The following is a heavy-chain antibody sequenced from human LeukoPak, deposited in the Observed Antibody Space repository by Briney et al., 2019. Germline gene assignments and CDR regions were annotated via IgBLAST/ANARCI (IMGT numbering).Heavy chain of an antibody. J-gene: IGHJ6*02. D-gene: IGHD4-17*01. Sequence: GGSLRLSCAASGFTFSSYAMSWVRQAPGKGLEWVSAISGSGGSTYYADFVKGRFTISRDNSKNTLYLQMNSLRAEDTAVYYCAKVEDDYGDYGDYYYYGMDVWGQGTTVTVSS. CDR3: AKVEDDYGDYGDYYYYGMDV. CDR2: ISGSGGST. CDR1: GFTFSSYA. V-gene: IGHV3-23*01.